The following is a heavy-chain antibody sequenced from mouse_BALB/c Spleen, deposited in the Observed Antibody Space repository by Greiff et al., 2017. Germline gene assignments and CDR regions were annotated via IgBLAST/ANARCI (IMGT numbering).Heavy chain of an antibody. Sequence: QVQLQQPGAELVKPGASVKLSCKASGYTFTSYWMHRVKQRPGQGLEWIGEINPSNGRTNYNEKFKSKATLTVDKSSSTAYMQLSSLTSEDSAVYYCARTVVATLDFDYWGQGTTLTVSS. CDR1: GYTFTSYW. CDR3: ARTVVATLDFDY. CDR2: INPSNGRT. J-gene: IGHJ2*01. D-gene: IGHD1-1*01. V-gene: IGHV1S81*02.